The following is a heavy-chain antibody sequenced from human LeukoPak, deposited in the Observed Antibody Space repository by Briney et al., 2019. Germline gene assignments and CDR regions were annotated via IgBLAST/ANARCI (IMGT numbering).Heavy chain of an antibody. CDR2: INHSGST. CDR3: ARGGSYGQYWYFDL. D-gene: IGHD1-26*01. CDR1: GFTVSSNY. J-gene: IGHJ2*01. Sequence: PGGSLRLSCAASGFTVSSNYMSWVRQPPGKGLEWIGEINHSGSTNYNPSLKSRVTISVDTSKNQFSLKLSSVTAADTAVYYCARGGSYGQYWYFDLWGRGTLVTVSS. V-gene: IGHV4-34*01.